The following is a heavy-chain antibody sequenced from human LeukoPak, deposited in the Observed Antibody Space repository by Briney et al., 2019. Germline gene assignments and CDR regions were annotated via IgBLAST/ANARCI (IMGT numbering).Heavy chain of an antibody. J-gene: IGHJ4*02. D-gene: IGHD6-19*01. V-gene: IGHV4-4*02. CDR3: ASHSVAGSVY. Sequence: SGTLSLTCAVSGGSIKSNNWWSWVRQTPGKGLEWIGEIYHSGSTNYSPSLRSRVTISIDKSNNLFSLKLNSVTAADTAVYYCASHSVAGSVYWGQGTLVTVSS. CDR1: GGSIKSNNW. CDR2: IYHSGST.